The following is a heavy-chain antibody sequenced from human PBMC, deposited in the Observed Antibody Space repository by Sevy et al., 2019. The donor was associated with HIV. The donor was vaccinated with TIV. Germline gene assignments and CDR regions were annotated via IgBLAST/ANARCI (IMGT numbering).Heavy chain of an antibody. CDR1: GGSISPYY. D-gene: IGHD3-3*01. Sequence: SETLSLTCTVSGGSISPYYWSWIRQPPGKGLEWVGYFYYTGSTNYNPSLEGRATISVDASKNQFFLKLTSVTAADTAVYYCARQGGVVDYGMDVWGQGTTVTSP. CDR3: ARQGGVVDYGMDV. V-gene: IGHV4-59*01. J-gene: IGHJ6*02. CDR2: FYYTGST.